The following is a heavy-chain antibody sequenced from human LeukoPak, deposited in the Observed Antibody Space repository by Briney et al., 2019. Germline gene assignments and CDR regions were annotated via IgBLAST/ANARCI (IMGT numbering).Heavy chain of an antibody. D-gene: IGHD4-17*01. J-gene: IGHJ4*02. CDR3: ARGRRTTVTISSGDY. CDR2: ISYDGSNK. Sequence: PGRSLRLSCAASGFTFSSYAMHWVRQAPGKGLEWVAVISYDGSNKYYADSVKGRFTISRDNSKNTLYLQMNSLRAEDTAVYYCARGRRTTVTISSGDYWGQGTLVTVSS. V-gene: IGHV3-30-3*01. CDR1: GFTFSSYA.